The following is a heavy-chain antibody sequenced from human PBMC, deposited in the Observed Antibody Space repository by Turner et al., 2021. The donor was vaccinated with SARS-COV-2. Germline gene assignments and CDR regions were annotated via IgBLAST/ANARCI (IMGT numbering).Heavy chain of an antibody. CDR1: GFTFTTYA. V-gene: IGHV3-23*01. Sequence: EVQVLVSGVGFAQPGVSLILFFAASGFTFTTYAMSWVRQAPGKGLVWVSVVSGLGDTRFYADSVRGRFTISRDNTKNRVYLQMNSLRPDDTALYYCVRDRPRPGDRDALDIWGQGTMVTVSS. J-gene: IGHJ3*02. CDR2: VSGLGDTR. CDR3: VRDRPRPGDRDALDI. D-gene: IGHD7-27*01.